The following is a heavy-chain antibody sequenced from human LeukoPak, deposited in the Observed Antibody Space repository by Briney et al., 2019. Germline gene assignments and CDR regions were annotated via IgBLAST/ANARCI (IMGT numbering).Heavy chain of an antibody. CDR1: GFTFSNAW. D-gene: IGHD3-3*01. J-gene: IGHJ6*02. CDR2: IKSKTDGGTT. Sequence: GGSLRLSCAASGFTFSNAWMNWVRQAPGKGLEWVGRIKSKTDGGTTDYAAPVKGRFTISRDDSKNTLYLQMNSLKTEDTAVYYCTTRDYDFWSGSVYYGMDVWGQGTTVTVSS. CDR3: TTRDYDFWSGSVYYGMDV. V-gene: IGHV3-15*07.